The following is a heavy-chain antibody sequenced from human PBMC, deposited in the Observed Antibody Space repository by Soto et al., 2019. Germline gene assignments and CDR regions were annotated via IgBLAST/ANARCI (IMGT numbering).Heavy chain of an antibody. CDR1: GFSFSSYA. CDR3: VKTSIASAACGCFDP. Sequence: GGSLRRSCSACGFSFSSYAMHRVCQAPGKGLEYVPAISSNGGSTYYADSVKGRFSISRDNCKNTLYLQMSSLRAEDTAVYYFVKTSIASAACGCFDPWDQGSRVTASS. D-gene: IGHD2-21*01. J-gene: IGHJ5*02. V-gene: IGHV3-64D*06. CDR2: ISSNGGST.